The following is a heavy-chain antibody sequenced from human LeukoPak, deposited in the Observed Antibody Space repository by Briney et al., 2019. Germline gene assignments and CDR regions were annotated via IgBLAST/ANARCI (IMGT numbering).Heavy chain of an antibody. V-gene: IGHV4-59*12. CDR2: IYYSGST. CDR1: GGSISSYY. CDR3: ARDPYDSSSFYYTYWYFDL. D-gene: IGHD3-22*01. J-gene: IGHJ2*01. Sequence: PSETLSLTCTVSGGSISSYYWSWIRQPPGKGLEWIGYIYYSGSTYYNPSLKSRVTISVDTSKNQFSLKLSSVTAADTAVYYCARDPYDSSSFYYTYWYFDLWGRGTLVTVSS.